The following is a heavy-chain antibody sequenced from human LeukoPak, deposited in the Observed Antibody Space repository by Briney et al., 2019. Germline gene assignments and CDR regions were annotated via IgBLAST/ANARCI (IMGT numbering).Heavy chain of an antibody. Sequence: ASVSVSCKASGYTFTIYGISWVRQAPGQGLEWMGCISAYNGNTNYAQKLQGRVTMTTDTSTSTAYMELRSLRSDDTAVYYCARDRGSGSYPLNYFDYWGQGTLVTVS. CDR2: ISAYNGNT. J-gene: IGHJ4*02. V-gene: IGHV1-18*01. D-gene: IGHD3-10*01. CDR1: GYTFTIYG. CDR3: ARDRGSGSYPLNYFDY.